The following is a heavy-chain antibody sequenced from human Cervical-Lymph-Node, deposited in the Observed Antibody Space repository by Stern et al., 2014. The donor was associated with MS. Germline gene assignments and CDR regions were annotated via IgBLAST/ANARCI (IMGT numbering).Heavy chain of an antibody. CDR1: GGSIRSYY. Sequence: QVQLGQSGPGLVKPSETLSLTCSVSGGSIRSYYWSWIRQPPGKGLEWIGYIYYSGSTNDNPSLKSRVTISVDTSKNQFSLKLSPVTAADTAVYYCARATDILTGHYPYYFDYWGQGTLVTVSS. CDR3: ARATDILTGHYPYYFDY. D-gene: IGHD3-9*01. V-gene: IGHV4-59*01. CDR2: IYYSGST. J-gene: IGHJ4*02.